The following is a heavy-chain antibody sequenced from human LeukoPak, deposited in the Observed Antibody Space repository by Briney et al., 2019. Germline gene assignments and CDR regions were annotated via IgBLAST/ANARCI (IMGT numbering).Heavy chain of an antibody. J-gene: IGHJ6*04. Sequence: GGSLRLSCTASGFTFSSYWMSWVRQAPGKGLEWVANIKQDGSEKYYVDSVKGRSTISRDNAKNSLYLQMNSLRAEDTAVYYCAELGITMIGGVWGKGTTVTISS. CDR3: AELGITMIGGV. CDR2: IKQDGSEK. V-gene: IGHV3-7*01. D-gene: IGHD3-10*02. CDR1: GFTFSSYW.